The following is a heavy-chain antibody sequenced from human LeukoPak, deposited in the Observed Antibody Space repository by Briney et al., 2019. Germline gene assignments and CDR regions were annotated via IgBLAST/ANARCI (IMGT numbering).Heavy chain of an antibody. D-gene: IGHD3-9*01. V-gene: IGHV1-2*02. J-gene: IGHJ3*02. CDR1: GYTFTSYY. CDR3: ARELRYFDWLPTI. CDR2: INPNSGGT. Sequence: ASVKVSCKASGYTFTSYYMHWVRQAPGQGLEWMGWINPNSGGTNYAQKFQGRVTMTRDTSISTAYMELSRLRSDDTAVYYCARELRYFDWLPTIWGQGTMVTVSS.